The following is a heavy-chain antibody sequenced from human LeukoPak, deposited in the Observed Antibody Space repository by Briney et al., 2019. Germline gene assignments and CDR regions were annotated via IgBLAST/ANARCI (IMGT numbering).Heavy chain of an antibody. CDR3: AEESGYYDSGTDAFDI. D-gene: IGHD3-22*01. CDR1: GFTFSSYA. Sequence: GGSLRLSCAASGFTFSSYAMSWVRQAPGKGLEWVSAISGSGGSTYYADSGKGRFTISRDNSKNTLYLQMNSLRAEDTAVYYCAEESGYYDSGTDAFDIWGQGTMVTVSS. J-gene: IGHJ3*02. CDR2: ISGSGGST. V-gene: IGHV3-23*01.